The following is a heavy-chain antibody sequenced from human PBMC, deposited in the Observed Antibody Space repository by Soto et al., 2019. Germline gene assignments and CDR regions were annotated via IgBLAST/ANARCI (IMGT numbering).Heavy chain of an antibody. CDR3: ANPGGITIFGVARATVGAPFDY. Sequence: PGGSLRLSCAASGFTFSSYAMSWVRQAPGKGLEWVSAISGSGGSTYYADSVKGRFTISRDNSKNTLYLQMNSLRAEDTAVYYCANPGGITIFGVARATVGAPFDYWGQGTLVTVSS. D-gene: IGHD3-3*01. J-gene: IGHJ4*02. V-gene: IGHV3-23*01. CDR1: GFTFSSYA. CDR2: ISGSGGST.